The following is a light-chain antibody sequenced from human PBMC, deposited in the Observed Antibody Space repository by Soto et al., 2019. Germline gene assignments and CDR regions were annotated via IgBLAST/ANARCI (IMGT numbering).Light chain of an antibody. CDR2: GAS. CDR3: QQYNNWPPKFT. J-gene: IGKJ3*01. CDR1: QSVSSN. V-gene: IGKV3-15*01. Sequence: EIVVTQSPATMAVSPGERATLSSRASQSVSSNLAWYQQKPGQSPRLLIYGASTRATGIPARFSGSGSGTEFTLTISSLQSDDLATYYCQQYNNWPPKFTFGPGTKVDVK.